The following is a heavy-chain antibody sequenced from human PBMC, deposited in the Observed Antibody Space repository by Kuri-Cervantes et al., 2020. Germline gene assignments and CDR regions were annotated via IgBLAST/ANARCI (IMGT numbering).Heavy chain of an antibody. V-gene: IGHV3-9*01. D-gene: IGHD6-19*01. J-gene: IGHJ6*03. Sequence: SLKISCAASGFTFDDYAMHWVRQAPGKGLEWVSGISWNSGSIGYADSVKGRFTISRDNAKNSLYLQMNSLRAEDTAVYYCAREGSSGWYGYYYYYMDVWGKGTTVTVSS. CDR1: GFTFDDYA. CDR2: ISWNSGSI. CDR3: AREGSSGWYGYYYYYMDV.